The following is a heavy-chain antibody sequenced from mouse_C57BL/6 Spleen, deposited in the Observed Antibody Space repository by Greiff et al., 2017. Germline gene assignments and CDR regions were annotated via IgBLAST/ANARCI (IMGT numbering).Heavy chain of an antibody. CDR1: GFTFSDYG. CDR2: ISSGSSTI. J-gene: IGHJ3*01. CDR3: ASGGSSPAWFAY. D-gene: IGHD1-1*01. Sequence: EVKLVESGGGLVKPGGSLKLSCAASGFTFSDYGMHWVRQAPEKGLEWVAYISSGSSTIYYADTVKGRFTISRDNAKHTLFLQMTSLRSEDTAMYYCASGGSSPAWFAYWGQGTLVTVSA. V-gene: IGHV5-17*01.